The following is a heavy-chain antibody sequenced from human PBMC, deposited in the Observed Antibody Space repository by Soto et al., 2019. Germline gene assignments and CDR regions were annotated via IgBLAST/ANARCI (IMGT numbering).Heavy chain of an antibody. D-gene: IGHD4-17*01. CDR3: ARLKGNGDPLRPYDYYGMDV. CDR2: IYPGDSDT. V-gene: IGHV5-51*01. Sequence: PGESLKISCKGSGYTFSAYWIGWVRQMPGQGLEWMGIIYPGDSDTRNSPSFQGQVTISVDKSINTAYLQWSSLKASDTAMYYCARLKGNGDPLRPYDYYGMDVWGQGTTVTVSS. J-gene: IGHJ6*02. CDR1: GYTFSAYW.